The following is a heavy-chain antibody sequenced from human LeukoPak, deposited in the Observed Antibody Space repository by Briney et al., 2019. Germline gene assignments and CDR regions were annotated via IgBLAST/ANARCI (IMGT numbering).Heavy chain of an antibody. CDR2: FSGSGLST. J-gene: IGHJ6*03. CDR3: AKADGGQWPSSYYYYYMDV. CDR1: GFTFSSYA. Sequence: GGSLRLSCAASGFTFSSYAMSWVRQAPGKGLEWVSTFSGSGLSTYYADSVKGRFTISRDNSKNTLYLQMNSLRAEDTAVYYCAKADGGQWPSSYYYYYMDVWGKGTTVTVSS. V-gene: IGHV3-23*01. D-gene: IGHD6-19*01.